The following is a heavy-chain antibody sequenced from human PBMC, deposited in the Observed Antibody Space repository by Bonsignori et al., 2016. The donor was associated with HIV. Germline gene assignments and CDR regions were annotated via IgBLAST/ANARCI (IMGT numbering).Heavy chain of an antibody. CDR3: ARRHSGAFDI. CDR2: FYQDGST. D-gene: IGHD1-26*01. Sequence: WIRQPPGKGLEWVGSFYQDGSTYYNPSLKSRVTISLDTSKNQLSLKLSSVTAADTAVYYCARRHSGAFDIWGQGTMVTVSS. J-gene: IGHJ3*02. V-gene: IGHV4-38-2*01.